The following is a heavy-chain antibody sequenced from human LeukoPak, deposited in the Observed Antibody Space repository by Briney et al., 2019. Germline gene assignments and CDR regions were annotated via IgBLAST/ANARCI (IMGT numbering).Heavy chain of an antibody. Sequence: PGGSLRLSCAASGFTFTSYGMNWVRQAPGKELEWVSYIGSSSSTIYYADSVKGRFTISRDNAKNSLYLQMNSLRAEDTAVYYCARRFGYWGQGTLVTVSS. CDR2: IGSSSSTI. CDR3: ARRFGY. D-gene: IGHD3-10*01. CDR1: GFTFTSYG. J-gene: IGHJ4*02. V-gene: IGHV3-48*01.